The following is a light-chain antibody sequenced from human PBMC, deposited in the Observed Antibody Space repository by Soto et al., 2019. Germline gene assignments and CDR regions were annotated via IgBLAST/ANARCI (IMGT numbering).Light chain of an antibody. CDR3: FSHSDSNTFYV. J-gene: IGLJ1*01. CDR1: SSDVGGHDY. V-gene: IGLV2-14*01. CDR2: EVS. Sequence: QSALTQPASVSGSPGQSITISCSGTSSDVGGHDYVSWYQQHPGKAPKLMIFEVSNRPSGVSNRFSGSKSGNTASLTISGLQAEDEAEYYCFSHSDSNTFYVSGSGTKVTVL.